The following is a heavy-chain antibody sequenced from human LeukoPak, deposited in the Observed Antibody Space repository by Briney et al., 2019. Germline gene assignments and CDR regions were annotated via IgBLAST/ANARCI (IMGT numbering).Heavy chain of an antibody. D-gene: IGHD3-10*01. CDR3: ARARGGYPHNWFDP. Sequence: PGRSLRLSCAASGFTFSSYGMHWVRQAPGKGLEWVAVIWYDGSNKYYADSVEGRFTISRDNSKNTLYLQMNSLRAEDTAVYYCARARGGYPHNWFDPWGQGTLVTVSS. V-gene: IGHV3-33*01. CDR1: GFTFSSYG. J-gene: IGHJ5*02. CDR2: IWYDGSNK.